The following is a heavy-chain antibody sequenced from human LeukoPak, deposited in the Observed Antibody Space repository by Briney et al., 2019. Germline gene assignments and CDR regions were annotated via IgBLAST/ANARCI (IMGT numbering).Heavy chain of an antibody. D-gene: IGHD3-10*01. CDR1: GGSISSGDYY. Sequence: SETLSLTCTVSGGSISSGDYYWSWIRQPPGKGLEWIGYSYYSGSTYYNPSLKSRVTISVDTSKNQFSLKLSSVTAADTAVYYCARSMVRGVIIGWFDPWGQGTLVTVSS. CDR3: ARSMVRGVIIGWFDP. J-gene: IGHJ5*02. V-gene: IGHV4-30-4*01. CDR2: SYYSGST.